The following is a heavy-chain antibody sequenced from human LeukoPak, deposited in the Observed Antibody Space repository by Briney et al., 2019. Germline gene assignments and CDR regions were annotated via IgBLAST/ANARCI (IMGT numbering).Heavy chain of an antibody. CDR2: ISSDGNDK. D-gene: IGHD5-12*01. V-gene: IGHV3-30*03. CDR3: TTKVTRGNSGDDYDD. CDR1: GVTFRSYG. Sequence: GALRPPCAGSGVTFRSYGLHLVRQAPGKGVGWVALISSDGNDKLYGDSVRGRFTISRDDSKSTLYLQTNSLRAEDTAVYYCTTKVTRGNSGDDYDDWGQGTLVTVSS. J-gene: IGHJ4*02.